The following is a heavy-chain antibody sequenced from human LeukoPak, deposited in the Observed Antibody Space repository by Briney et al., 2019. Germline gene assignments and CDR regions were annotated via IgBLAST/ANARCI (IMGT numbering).Heavy chain of an antibody. CDR1: GYTFTSNY. D-gene: IGHD6-13*01. CDR2: INPSGGST. J-gene: IGHJ4*02. CDR3: ARAVAAGRRFDY. V-gene: IGHV1-46*01. Sequence: ASVKVSCKASGYTFTSNYIHWVRQAPGQGLEWMGTINPSGGSTTFAQKFQGRVTMTRDTPTSTLYMELSSLESDDTAMYFCARAVAAGRRFDYWGQGTLAIVSS.